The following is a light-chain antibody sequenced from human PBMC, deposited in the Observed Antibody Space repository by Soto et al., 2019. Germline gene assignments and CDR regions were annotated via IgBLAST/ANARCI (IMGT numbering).Light chain of an antibody. CDR3: QQYDSYWT. CDR2: EAS. J-gene: IGKJ1*01. Sequence: DIQMTQSPSTLSASVGDRVTITCRASHSISSSLAWYQQKPGKAPKVLIYEASNLQRGVPTRFSGGGFGTDFTLTIRSVQPDDFATYYCQQYDSYWTFGQGTKVEIK. CDR1: HSISSS. V-gene: IGKV1-5*03.